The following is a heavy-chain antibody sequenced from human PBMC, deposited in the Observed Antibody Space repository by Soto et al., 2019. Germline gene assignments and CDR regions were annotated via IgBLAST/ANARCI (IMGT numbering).Heavy chain of an antibody. J-gene: IGHJ2*01. CDR3: ARDFRSIAVAGIHWYLDL. D-gene: IGHD6-19*01. Sequence: VQLQESGPGLVKPSETLSLTCTVSGGSISSYYWSWIRQPAGKGLEWIGRIYTSGSTNYNPSLKSRVTMSVDTSKNQCSLKLSSVTAADTAVYYCARDFRSIAVAGIHWYLDLWARGTLVTVS. V-gene: IGHV4-4*07. CDR1: GGSISSYY. CDR2: IYTSGST.